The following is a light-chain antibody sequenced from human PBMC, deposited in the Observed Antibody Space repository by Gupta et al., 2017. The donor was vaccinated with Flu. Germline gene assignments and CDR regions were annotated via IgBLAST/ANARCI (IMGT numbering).Light chain of an antibody. J-gene: IGKJ1*01. CDR3: QQYKSYPLT. CDR2: NAS. Sequence: DIQMNQSPSTLPASVGDNVTITCRASQSIRSWLAWYRQKQGKAPEFLVDNASYLSRGDPARFSGSGSGTDFTLTISSLQPDDFATYYCQQYKSYPLTFGRGTKVEI. V-gene: IGKV1-5*03. CDR1: QSIRSW.